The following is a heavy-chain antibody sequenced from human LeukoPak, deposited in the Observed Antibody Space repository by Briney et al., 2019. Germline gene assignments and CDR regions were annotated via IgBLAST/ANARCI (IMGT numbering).Heavy chain of an antibody. CDR1: GGSFSGYY. CDR2: INHSGST. V-gene: IGHV4-34*01. D-gene: IGHD1-14*01. J-gene: IGHJ5*02. Sequence: KPSETLSLTCAVYGGSFSGYYWSWIRQPPGKGLEWIGEINHSGSTNYNPSLKSRVTISVDTSKNQFSLKLSSVTAADTAVYYCASSGPRGWFDPWGQGTLVTVSS. CDR3: ASSGPRGWFDP.